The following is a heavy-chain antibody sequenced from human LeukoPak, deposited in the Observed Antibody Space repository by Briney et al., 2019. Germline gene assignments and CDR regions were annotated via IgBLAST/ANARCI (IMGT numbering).Heavy chain of an antibody. V-gene: IGHV3-20*04. Sequence: PGGSLRLSCAASGFTFDDYGMSWVRQAPGKGLEWVSGINWNGGSTGYADSVKGRFTISRDNAKNSLYLQMNSLRAEDTAVYYCASTSSSWYGKDYWGQGTLVTVSS. D-gene: IGHD6-13*01. CDR3: ASTSSSWYGKDY. CDR2: INWNGGST. CDR1: GFTFDDYG. J-gene: IGHJ4*02.